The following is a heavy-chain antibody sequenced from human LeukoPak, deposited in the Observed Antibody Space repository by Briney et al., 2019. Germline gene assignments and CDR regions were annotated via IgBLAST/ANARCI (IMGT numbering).Heavy chain of an antibody. Sequence: ASVKVSCKASGYTFTSYGISWVRQAPGQGLEWMGWISAYNGNTNYAQKLQGRVTMTTDTSTSTAYMELRSLRSDDTAVYYCAREPRSSWSFGYFDLWGRGTLVTVSS. V-gene: IGHV1-18*01. J-gene: IGHJ2*01. D-gene: IGHD6-13*01. CDR2: ISAYNGNT. CDR3: AREPRSSWSFGYFDL. CDR1: GYTFTSYG.